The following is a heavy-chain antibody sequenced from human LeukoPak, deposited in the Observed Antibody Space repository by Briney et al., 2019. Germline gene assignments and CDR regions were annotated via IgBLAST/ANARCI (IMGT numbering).Heavy chain of an antibody. CDR1: GFTFSNAW. Sequence: GGSVRLACAASGFTFSNAWMSWVRQAPGKGLEWVGRITSKTDGGTTDYAAPVKGRFTISRDDSKNTLYLQMNSLKTEDTAVYYCTTDRGYIVVVPAAMGTDYWGQGTLVTVSS. D-gene: IGHD2-2*01. V-gene: IGHV3-15*01. CDR2: ITSKTDGGTT. J-gene: IGHJ4*02. CDR3: TTDRGYIVVVPAAMGTDY.